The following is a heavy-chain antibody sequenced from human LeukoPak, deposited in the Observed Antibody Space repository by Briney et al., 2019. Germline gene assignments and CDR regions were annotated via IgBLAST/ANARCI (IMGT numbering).Heavy chain of an antibody. V-gene: IGHV4-59*11. CDR1: GGSISSHY. J-gene: IGHJ5*02. CDR3: ARDMVGATFGWFDP. Sequence: SETLSLTCTVSGGSISSHYWSWIRQPPGKGLEWIGYIYYSGSTNYNPSLKSRVTISVDTSKNQFSLKLSSVTAADTAVYYCARDMVGATFGWFDPWGQGTLVTVSS. D-gene: IGHD1-26*01. CDR2: IYYSGST.